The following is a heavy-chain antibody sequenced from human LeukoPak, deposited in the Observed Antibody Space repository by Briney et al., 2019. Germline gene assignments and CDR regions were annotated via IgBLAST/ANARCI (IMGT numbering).Heavy chain of an antibody. J-gene: IGHJ4*02. CDR2: IYPADSDP. D-gene: IGHD2-15*01. CDR3: ARLGSYWSNYYFEY. Sequence: GESLKISCQGSGYSFTTYWIGWVRQLPGKGLECMGIIYPADSDPRYHPSFQGQVPISADKSINTAYMQWSSLKASDTAMYYCARLGSYWSNYYFEYWGQGTLVTVSS. V-gene: IGHV5-51*01. CDR1: GYSFTTYW.